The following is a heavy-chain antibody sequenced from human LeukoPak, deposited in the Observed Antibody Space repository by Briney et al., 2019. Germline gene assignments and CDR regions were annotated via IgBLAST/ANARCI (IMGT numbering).Heavy chain of an antibody. CDR2: IIPIFGTA. D-gene: IGHD4/OR15-4a*01. Sequence: ASVKVSCKASGGTLSSYAISWVRQAPGQGLERMRGIIPIFGTANYAQKFQGRVTITADKSTSTAYMELSSLRSEDTAVYYCARDGSNGVAPYWGQGTLVTVSS. J-gene: IGHJ4*02. CDR3: ARDGSNGVAPY. CDR1: GGTLSSYA. V-gene: IGHV1-69*06.